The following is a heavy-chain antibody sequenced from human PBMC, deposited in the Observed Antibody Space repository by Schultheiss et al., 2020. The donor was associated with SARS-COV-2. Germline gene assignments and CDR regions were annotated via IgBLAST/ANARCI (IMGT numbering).Heavy chain of an antibody. V-gene: IGHV3-11*01. Sequence: GGSLRLSCAASGFTFSDYYMSWIRQAPGKGLEWVSYISSSGSTIYYADSVKGRFTISRDNAKNSLYLQMNSLRAEDTAVYYCARGKWKRFLEWLLYGFDYWGQGTLVTVSS. J-gene: IGHJ4*02. CDR3: ARGKWKRFLEWLLYGFDY. D-gene: IGHD3-3*01. CDR1: GFTFSDYY. CDR2: ISSSGSTI.